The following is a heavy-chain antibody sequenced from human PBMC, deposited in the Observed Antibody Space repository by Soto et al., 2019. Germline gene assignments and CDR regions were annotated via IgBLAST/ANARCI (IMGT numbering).Heavy chain of an antibody. Sequence: GGSLRLSCAASGFTFSSYGMHWVRQAPGKGLEWVVVISYDGSNKYYADSVKGRFTISRDNSKNTLYLQMNSLRAEDTAVYYCAKDHTDSGSYSYYYYGMDVWGQGTTVTVSS. D-gene: IGHD1-26*01. V-gene: IGHV3-30*18. CDR3: AKDHTDSGSYSYYYYGMDV. J-gene: IGHJ6*02. CDR2: ISYDGSNK. CDR1: GFTFSSYG.